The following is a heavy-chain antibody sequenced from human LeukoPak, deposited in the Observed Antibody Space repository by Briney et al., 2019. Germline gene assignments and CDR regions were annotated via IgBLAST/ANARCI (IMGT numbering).Heavy chain of an antibody. D-gene: IGHD2-8*01. CDR3: ARAVLILGIDP. Sequence: SETLSLTCAVYGGSFSGYYWSWIRQPPGKGLEWIGEINHSGSTNYNPSLKSRVTISVDTSKNQFSLKLSSVTAADTAAYYCARAVLILGIDPWGQGTLVTVSS. V-gene: IGHV4-34*01. CDR1: GGSFSGYY. J-gene: IGHJ5*02. CDR2: INHSGST.